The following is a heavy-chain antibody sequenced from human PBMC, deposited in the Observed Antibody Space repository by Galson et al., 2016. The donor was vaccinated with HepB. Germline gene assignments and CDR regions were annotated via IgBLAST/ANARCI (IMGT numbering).Heavy chain of an antibody. Sequence: LRLSCAASGFTFRNYGMTWVRQAPGKGLEVVSSISRSGDSTDYADSVKGRFTISRDNSKNTLSLQMNSLRAEDTAVYYCVQGSTAPAVWGKGTTVTVSS. J-gene: IGHJ6*04. CDR2: ISRSGDST. CDR1: GFTFRNYG. CDR3: VQGSTAPAV. D-gene: IGHD1-26*01. V-gene: IGHV3-23*01.